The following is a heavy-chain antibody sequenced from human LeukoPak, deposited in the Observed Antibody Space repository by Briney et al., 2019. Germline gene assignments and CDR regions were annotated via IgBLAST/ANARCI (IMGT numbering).Heavy chain of an antibody. Sequence: GASVKVSCKASGYTFTSYGISWVRQAPGQGLEWMGWISAYNGNTNYAQKLQGRVTMTTDTSTSTAYMELRSLRSDDTAVYYCARATDYYDSSGYYLYNWFDPWGQGTLVTVSS. CDR3: ARATDYYDSSGYYLYNWFDP. J-gene: IGHJ5*02. CDR1: GYTFTSYG. CDR2: ISAYNGNT. D-gene: IGHD3-22*01. V-gene: IGHV1-18*01.